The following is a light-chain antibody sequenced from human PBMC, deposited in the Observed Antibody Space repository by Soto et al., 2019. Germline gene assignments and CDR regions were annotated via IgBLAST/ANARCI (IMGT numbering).Light chain of an antibody. CDR1: QDVSSSY. CDR2: GAS. V-gene: IGKV3-20*01. J-gene: IGKJ1*01. Sequence: EIVLTQSPGTLSLSPGERATLSCRASQDVSSSYLAWYQQKPGQAPRLLLYGASSRATGIPDRFSGSGSGTDFTLSISRLEPEDFAVYYCQQYGVSPWTFGQGTKVEIK. CDR3: QQYGVSPWT.